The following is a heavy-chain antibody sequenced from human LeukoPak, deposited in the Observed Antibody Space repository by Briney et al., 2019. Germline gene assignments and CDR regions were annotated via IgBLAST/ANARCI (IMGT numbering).Heavy chain of an antibody. Sequence: ASVKVSCKASGYTFSDYCIHWVRQAPGQGLEWIGWINPSSGVTEFAQNLQGRVTMTRDTSISTAYMELAGLTSDDTAVYYCARVYIPPHTSTEHWGQGTLVTVSS. V-gene: IGHV1-2*02. D-gene: IGHD2-2*02. CDR3: ARVYIPPHTSTEH. J-gene: IGHJ4*02. CDR2: INPSSGVT. CDR1: GYTFSDYC.